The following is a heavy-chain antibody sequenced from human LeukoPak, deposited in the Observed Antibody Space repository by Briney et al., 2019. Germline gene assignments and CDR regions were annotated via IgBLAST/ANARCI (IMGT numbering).Heavy chain of an antibody. D-gene: IGHD3-22*01. Sequence: ASVKVSCKVSGYTLTELSMHWVRQAPGKGLEWMGGFDPEGGEAIYAQKFQGRVTMTEDTSTDTAYMELSSLRSEDTAVYYCAAYYYDSSGYQTTNDYWGQGTLVTVSS. CDR1: GYTLTELS. CDR2: FDPEGGEA. CDR3: AAYYYDSSGYQTTNDY. V-gene: IGHV1-24*01. J-gene: IGHJ4*02.